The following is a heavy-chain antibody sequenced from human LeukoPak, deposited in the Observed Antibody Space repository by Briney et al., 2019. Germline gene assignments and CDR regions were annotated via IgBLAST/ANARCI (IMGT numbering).Heavy chain of an antibody. CDR2: IYPGDSDT. V-gene: IGHV5-51*01. CDR3: ARRGYSDYDSPLGY. J-gene: IGHJ4*02. CDR1: GYSFTSYW. Sequence: RGESLKISCKGSGYSFTSYWIAWVRQMPGKGLEWMGIIYPGDSDTRYSPSFQGQVTISADKSIAYLQWGSLKASDTAMYYCARRGYSDYDSPLGYWGQGTLVTVSS. D-gene: IGHD5-12*01.